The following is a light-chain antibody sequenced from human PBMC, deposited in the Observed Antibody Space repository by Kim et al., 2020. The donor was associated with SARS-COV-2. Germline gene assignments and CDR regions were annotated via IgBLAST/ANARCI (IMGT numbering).Light chain of an antibody. J-gene: IGLJ2*01. CDR1: TLGDKK. CDR3: QAGEV. CDR2: QER. V-gene: IGLV3-1*01. Sequence: PPAGPVSPGETASITCSGDTLGDKKACWYQQKPGQSPVLVIYQERKRTSGIPERFSGSNSGNTATLTISGTQAMDEADYYCQAGEVFGGGTQLTVL.